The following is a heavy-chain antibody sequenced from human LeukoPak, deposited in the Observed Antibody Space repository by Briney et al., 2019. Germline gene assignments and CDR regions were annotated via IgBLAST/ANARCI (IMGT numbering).Heavy chain of an antibody. CDR2: IYTSGST. V-gene: IGHV4-61*02. CDR3: ASVYSSSAFFDP. CDR1: GGSIISGSYY. J-gene: IGHJ5*02. D-gene: IGHD6-13*01. Sequence: SETLSLTCTVSGGSIISGSYYWSWIRQPAGKGLEWIGRIYTSGSTNYNPSLKSRVTISVDTSKNQFSLKLSSVTAADTAVYYCASVYSSSAFFDPWGQGTLVTVSS.